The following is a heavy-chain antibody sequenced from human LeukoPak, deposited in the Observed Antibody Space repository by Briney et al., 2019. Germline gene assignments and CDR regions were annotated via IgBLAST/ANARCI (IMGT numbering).Heavy chain of an antibody. J-gene: IGHJ4*02. CDR2: IVVGSGNT. CDR3: AAAAYCGGDCYSGFDY. Sequence: SVKASCKASGFTFTSSAMQWVRQARGQRLEWIGWIVVGSGNTNYAQKFQERVTITRDMSTSTAYMELSSLRSEDTAVYYCAAAAYCGGDCYSGFDYWGQGTLVTVSS. D-gene: IGHD2-21*02. V-gene: IGHV1-58*02. CDR1: GFTFTSSA.